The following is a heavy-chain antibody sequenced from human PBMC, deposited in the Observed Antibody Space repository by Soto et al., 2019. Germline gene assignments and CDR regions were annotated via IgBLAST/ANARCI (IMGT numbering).Heavy chain of an antibody. Sequence: GASVKVSCKASGYTFTSYYMHWVRQAPGQGLEWMGIINPSGGSTSYAQKFQGRVTMTRDTSTSTVYMELSSLRSEDTAVYYCARSAYYGSGSSRAFDYWGQGTLVTVSS. J-gene: IGHJ4*02. D-gene: IGHD3-10*01. CDR1: GYTFTSYY. V-gene: IGHV1-46*01. CDR2: INPSGGST. CDR3: ARSAYYGSGSSRAFDY.